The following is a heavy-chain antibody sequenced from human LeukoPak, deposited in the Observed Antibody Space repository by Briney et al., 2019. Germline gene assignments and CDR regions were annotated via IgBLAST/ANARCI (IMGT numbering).Heavy chain of an antibody. Sequence: GESLKISCKGSGYSFTSYWIGWVRQMPGKGLEWMGIIYPGDSDTRYSPSFQGQVTISADKSISTAYLQWSSLKASDSAMYYCARRYYDILTGFAFDIWGQGTMVTVSS. CDR2: IYPGDSDT. CDR1: GYSFTSYW. CDR3: ARRYYDILTGFAFDI. V-gene: IGHV5-51*01. D-gene: IGHD3-9*01. J-gene: IGHJ3*02.